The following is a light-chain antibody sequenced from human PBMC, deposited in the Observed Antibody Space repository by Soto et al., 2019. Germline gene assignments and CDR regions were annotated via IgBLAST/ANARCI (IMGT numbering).Light chain of an antibody. CDR1: QGIYTY. V-gene: IGKV1-39*01. J-gene: IGKJ2*01. Sequence: DIQAPQSPVSLSASVGDRVTITCRTSQGIYTYLNWYQQNAGDAPRLLISGASDLENGVPSRFSGSGSGADFTLTINSLRPEDVATYYCQQAYIKPYTFGQGTKLEI. CDR3: QQAYIKPYT. CDR2: GAS.